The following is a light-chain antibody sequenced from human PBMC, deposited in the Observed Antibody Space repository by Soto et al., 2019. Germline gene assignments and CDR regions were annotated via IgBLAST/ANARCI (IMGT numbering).Light chain of an antibody. CDR3: CSYAGSTTLYV. J-gene: IGLJ1*01. Sequence: QSALTQPASVSGSPGQSITISCTGTSSDVGSYSLVSWYQQHPGKAPKLMIYEVSKRPSGVSNRFSASKSGNTASLTISVLQAEDEADYYCCSYAGSTTLYVFGSGTKVTVL. CDR1: SSDVGSYSL. CDR2: EVS. V-gene: IGLV2-23*02.